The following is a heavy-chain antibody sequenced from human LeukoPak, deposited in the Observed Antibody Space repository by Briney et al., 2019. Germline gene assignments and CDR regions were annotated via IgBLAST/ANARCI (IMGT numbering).Heavy chain of an antibody. CDR2: IYYSGST. V-gene: IGHV4-31*03. CDR3: ARSTRGYSYGQLGYFDL. D-gene: IGHD5-18*01. CDR1: GGSISRGGYY. J-gene: IGHJ2*01. Sequence: SETLSLTCTVSGGSISRGGYYWSWIRQHPGKGLEWIGYIYYSGSTYYNPSLKSRVTISVDTSKNQFSLKLSSVTAADTAVYYCARSTRGYSYGQLGYFDLWGRGTLVTVSS.